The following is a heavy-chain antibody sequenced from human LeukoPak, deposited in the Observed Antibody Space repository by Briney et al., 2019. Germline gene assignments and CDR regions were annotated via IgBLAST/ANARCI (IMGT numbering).Heavy chain of an antibody. J-gene: IGHJ4*02. CDR2: IYYSGST. D-gene: IGHD3-9*01. CDR3: ARALRFESRAFDC. V-gene: IGHV4-39*01. Sequence: SETLSLTCTVSGGSIRSSSYYWGWIRQPPGKGLEWIGSIYYSGSTYYNASLKSRGTISVDTPRNQFSLNLLSVTAADTAVYYCARALRFESRAFDCWGQGILVTVSS. CDR1: GGSIRSSSYY.